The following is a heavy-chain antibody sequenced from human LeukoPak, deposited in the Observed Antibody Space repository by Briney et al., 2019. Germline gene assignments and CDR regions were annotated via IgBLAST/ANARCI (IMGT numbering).Heavy chain of an antibody. CDR3: ARYAYGGNLPLDY. Sequence: SVKVSCKASGGTFSSYAIGWVRQAPGQGLEWMGRIIPILGIANYAQKFQGRVTITADKSTSTAYMELSSLRSEDTAVYYCARYAYGGNLPLDYWGQGTLVTVSS. D-gene: IGHD4-17*01. V-gene: IGHV1-69*04. CDR1: GGTFSSYA. CDR2: IIPILGIA. J-gene: IGHJ4*02.